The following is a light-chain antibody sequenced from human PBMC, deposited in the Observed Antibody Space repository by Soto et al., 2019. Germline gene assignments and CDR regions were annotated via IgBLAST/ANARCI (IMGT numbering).Light chain of an antibody. CDR3: QQHQTYST. J-gene: IGKJ1*01. V-gene: IGKV1-5*03. CDR2: RAS. CDR1: KIISIW. Sequence: IQPFQSSFTLSPSVGDRVSLTCRASKIISIWLGWYQQKPGSAPKLLIYRASSLESGVPSRFSGSGSGKEFTLTISSLQPDDFATYYCQQHQTYSTFGQGTKVDIK.